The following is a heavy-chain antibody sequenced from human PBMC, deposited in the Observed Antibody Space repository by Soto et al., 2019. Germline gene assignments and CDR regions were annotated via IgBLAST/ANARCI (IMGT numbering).Heavy chain of an antibody. D-gene: IGHD5-12*01. CDR3: AREPWGYSGPAKHFDY. V-gene: IGHV3-30*04. CDR2: VSYDGSYK. CDR1: GVTFRMCS. Sequence: GGSVRLSCAVSGVTFRMCSMHWVRQVPGKGLEWVAVVSYDGSYKSYADSVKGGFTISRDNSKNTLYLQLNSLRADDTAVFYCAREPWGYSGPAKHFDYWGHGTPVTVSS. J-gene: IGHJ4*01.